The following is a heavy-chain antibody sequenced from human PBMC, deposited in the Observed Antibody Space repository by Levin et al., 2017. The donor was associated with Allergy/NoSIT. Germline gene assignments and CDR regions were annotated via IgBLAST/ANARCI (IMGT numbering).Heavy chain of an antibody. V-gene: IGHV1-18*01. CDR2: ISAYNGNT. CDR1: GYTFTSYG. CDR3: AREFDSSGYYVGHAFDI. Sequence: ASVKVSCKASGYTFTSYGISWVRQAPGQGLEWMGWISAYNGNTNYAQKLQGRVTMTTDTSTSTAYMEMRSLRSDDTAVYYCAREFDSSGYYVGHAFDIWGQGTMVTVSS. J-gene: IGHJ3*02. D-gene: IGHD3-22*01.